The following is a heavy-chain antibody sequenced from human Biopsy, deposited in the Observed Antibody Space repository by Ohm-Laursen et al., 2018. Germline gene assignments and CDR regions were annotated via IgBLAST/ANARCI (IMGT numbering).Heavy chain of an antibody. CDR1: GYSFTKYY. Sequence: ASVKVSCNASGYSFTKYYINWVRQAPGQGLEWMGIINPTVGTTSYAEKFQGRVTLTRDTSTGTVYLELNSLIYEDTALYYCARDETGSSVFGPYYYGMDVWGQGTTVTVSS. J-gene: IGHJ6*02. D-gene: IGHD3-9*01. CDR2: INPTVGTT. V-gene: IGHV1-46*01. CDR3: ARDETGSSVFGPYYYGMDV.